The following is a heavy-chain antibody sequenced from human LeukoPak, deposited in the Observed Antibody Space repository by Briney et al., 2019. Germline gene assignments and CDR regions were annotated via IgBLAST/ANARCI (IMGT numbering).Heavy chain of an antibody. CDR3: ARDLGYDSSGYYRTPAYFDY. CDR1: GYTFTSYG. D-gene: IGHD3-22*01. J-gene: IGHJ4*02. CDR2: ISAYNGNT. Sequence: ASVTVSCKASGYTFTSYGISWVRQAPGQGLEWMGWISAYNGNTNYAQKLQGRVTMTTDTSTSTAYMELRSLRSDDTAVYYCARDLGYDSSGYYRTPAYFDYWGQGTLVTVSS. V-gene: IGHV1-18*01.